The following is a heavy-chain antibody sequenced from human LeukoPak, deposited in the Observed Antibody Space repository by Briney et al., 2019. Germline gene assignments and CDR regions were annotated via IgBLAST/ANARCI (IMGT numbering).Heavy chain of an antibody. D-gene: IGHD5-12*01. V-gene: IGHV1-69*06. CDR2: IIPIFGTA. CDR3: ARSRWIVATIFYYYYMDV. Sequence: SVKVSCKASGGTFSSYAISWVRQAPGQGLEWMGGIIPIFGTANYAQKFQGRVTITADKSTSTAYMELSSLRSEDTAVYYCARSRWIVATIFYYYYMDVWGKGTTVTVSS. CDR1: GGTFSSYA. J-gene: IGHJ6*03.